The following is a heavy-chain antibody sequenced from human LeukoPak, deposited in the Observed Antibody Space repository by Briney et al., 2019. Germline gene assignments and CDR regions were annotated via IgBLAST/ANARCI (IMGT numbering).Heavy chain of an antibody. J-gene: IGHJ4*02. CDR3: ARELKVAGPTTGFDL. CDR2: IKVDGTEK. D-gene: IGHD1-7*01. Sequence: GVSVRLSCAASGFSFSAYWMSWVRQAPGKGLEWVANIKVDGTEKYYVDSVKGRFTISRDNAKNSLSLQMSGLRADDTAVYYCARELKVAGPTTGFDLWGQGTLVTVSA. CDR1: GFSFSAYW. V-gene: IGHV3-7*05.